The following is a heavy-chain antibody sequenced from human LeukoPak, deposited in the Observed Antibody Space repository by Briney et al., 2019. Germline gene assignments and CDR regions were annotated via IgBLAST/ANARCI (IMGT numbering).Heavy chain of an antibody. V-gene: IGHV3-7*03. CDR3: ARENNDYVWGSYRYFNDY. J-gene: IGHJ4*02. CDR1: GFTFSSYW. Sequence: GGSLRLSCAASGFTFSSYWMSWVRQAPGKGLEWVANIKQDGSEKYYVDSVKGRFTISRDNAKNLLYLQMNSLRAEDTAVYYCARENNDYVWGSYRYFNDYWGQGTLVTVSS. D-gene: IGHD3-16*02. CDR2: IKQDGSEK.